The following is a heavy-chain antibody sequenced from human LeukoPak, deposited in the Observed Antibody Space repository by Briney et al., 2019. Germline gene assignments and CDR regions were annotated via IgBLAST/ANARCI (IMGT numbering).Heavy chain of an antibody. Sequence: TLSLTCSVSGGSISSSNYYWSWIRQPAGKGLEWIGRIYTSERTNYNPSLKSRVTISVDTSRNQFSLKLSSVTAADTAVYYCARGLWFGDENPPYFDYWGQGILVTVSS. J-gene: IGHJ4*02. CDR3: ARGLWFGDENPPYFDY. D-gene: IGHD3-10*01. CDR1: GGSISSSNYY. CDR2: IYTSERT. V-gene: IGHV4-61*02.